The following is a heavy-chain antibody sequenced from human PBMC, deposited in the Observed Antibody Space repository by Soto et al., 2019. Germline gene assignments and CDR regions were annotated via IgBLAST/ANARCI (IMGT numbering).Heavy chain of an antibody. CDR3: AREIDGYYGMDV. Sequence: QVQLVQSGAEVKKPGSSVKVSCKASGGTFSTDSISWVRQAPGQGIEWMGGIIPMFGTANNAQKFQGRVTITADESTSTAYMELSSLRSEDTAVYFCAREIDGYYGMDVWGQGTTVTVAS. CDR2: IIPMFGTA. V-gene: IGHV1-69*12. J-gene: IGHJ6*02. CDR1: GGTFSTDS.